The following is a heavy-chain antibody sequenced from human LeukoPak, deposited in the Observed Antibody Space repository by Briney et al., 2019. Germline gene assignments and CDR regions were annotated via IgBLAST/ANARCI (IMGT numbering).Heavy chain of an antibody. CDR3: ARVYGDYYFDY. D-gene: IGHD4-17*01. J-gene: IGHJ4*02. CDR2: INHSGST. Sequence: SETLSLTCAVYGGSFSGYYWSWIRQPPGKGLEWIGEINHSGSTNYNPSLKSRVTISVDTFKNQFSLKLSSVTAADTAVYYCARVYGDYYFDYWGQGTLVTVSS. V-gene: IGHV4-34*01. CDR1: GGSFSGYY.